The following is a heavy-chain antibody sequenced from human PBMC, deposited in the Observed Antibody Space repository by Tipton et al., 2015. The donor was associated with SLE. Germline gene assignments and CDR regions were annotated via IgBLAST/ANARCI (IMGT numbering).Heavy chain of an antibody. Sequence: TLSLTCAVSGGSISSSNWWSWVRQPPGKGLEWIGYIYYSGSTNYNPSLKSRVTISVDTSKNQFSLKLSSVTAADTAVYYCARAPIAAPTGYYYGMDVWGRGTTVTVSS. D-gene: IGHD6-13*01. V-gene: IGHV4-4*02. CDR3: ARAPIAAPTGYYYGMDV. CDR2: IYYSGST. CDR1: GGSISSSNW. J-gene: IGHJ6*02.